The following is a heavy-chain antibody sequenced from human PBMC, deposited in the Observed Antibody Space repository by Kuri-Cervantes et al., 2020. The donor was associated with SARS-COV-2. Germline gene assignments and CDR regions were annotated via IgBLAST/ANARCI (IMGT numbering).Heavy chain of an antibody. V-gene: IGHV1-2*02. D-gene: IGHD2-2*01. J-gene: IGHJ4*02. CDR3: ARASSIVVVPAAPFDY. CDR2: INPNSGGT. Sequence: ASVKVSCKASGYTFTGYYMHWVRQAPGQGLEWMGWINPNSGGTNYAQKFQGRVTMTRDTSISTAHMELSRLRSDDTAVYYCARASSIVVVPAAPFDYRGQGTLVTVSS. CDR1: GYTFTGYY.